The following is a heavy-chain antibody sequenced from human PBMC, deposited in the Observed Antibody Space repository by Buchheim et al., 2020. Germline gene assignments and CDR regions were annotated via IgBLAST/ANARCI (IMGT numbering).Heavy chain of an antibody. CDR2: ISGSGVGT. Sequence: EVQLLESGGGLVQPGGSLRLSCAASGFTFSSFAMSWVRQAPGKGLEWVSAISGSGVGTYYADSVKGRFTISRDNSKNTMYLQMNSLRAEDTAVYYCARAGGSYRTRIDYWGQGTL. CDR1: GFTFSSFA. J-gene: IGHJ4*02. CDR3: ARAGGSYRTRIDY. V-gene: IGHV3-23*01. D-gene: IGHD1-26*01.